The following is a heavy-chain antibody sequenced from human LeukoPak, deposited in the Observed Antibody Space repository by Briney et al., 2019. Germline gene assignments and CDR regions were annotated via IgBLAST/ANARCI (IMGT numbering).Heavy chain of an antibody. CDR3: ARRVTIFGVVIFWYYFDY. V-gene: IGHV4-34*01. CDR2: INHSGST. CDR1: GGSFSGYY. J-gene: IGHJ4*02. Sequence: PSETLSLTCAVYGGSFSGYYWSWIRQPPGKGLEWIGEINHSGSTNYNPSLKSRVTISVDTSKNQFSLKLSSVTAADTAVYYCARRVTIFGVVIFWYYFDYWGQGTLVTVSS. D-gene: IGHD3-3*01.